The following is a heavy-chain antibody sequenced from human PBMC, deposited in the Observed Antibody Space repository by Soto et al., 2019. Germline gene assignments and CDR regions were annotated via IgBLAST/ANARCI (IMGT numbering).Heavy chain of an antibody. Sequence: GGSLRLSCTASGFTFSSYEMNWVRQAPGKGLEWVSYISSGGITIYYADSVKGRFTISRDNAENSLYLQVISLRAEDTAVYYCARGGTSMIVAKNFDYWGQGTLVTVSS. D-gene: IGHD3-22*01. V-gene: IGHV3-48*03. J-gene: IGHJ4*02. CDR1: GFTFSSYE. CDR2: ISSGGITI. CDR3: ARGGTSMIVAKNFDY.